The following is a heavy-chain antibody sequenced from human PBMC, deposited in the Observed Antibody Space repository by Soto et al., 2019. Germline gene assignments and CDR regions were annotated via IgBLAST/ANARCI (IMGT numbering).Heavy chain of an antibody. Sequence: QVHLVESGGGVVQPGRSLRLSCAVSGFTFSSYGMHWVRQAPGKGLEWVAVIWYDGSNKYYADSVKGRFTISRDNSNNTLCLRMNSLRAEDTAVYYCAGTLRYFDWSPLDYWGQGTLVTVSS. D-gene: IGHD3-9*01. CDR3: AGTLRYFDWSPLDY. V-gene: IGHV3-33*01. CDR1: GFTFSSYG. CDR2: IWYDGSNK. J-gene: IGHJ4*02.